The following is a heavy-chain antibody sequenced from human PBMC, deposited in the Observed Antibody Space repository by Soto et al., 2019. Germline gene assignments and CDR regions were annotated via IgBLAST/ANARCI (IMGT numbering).Heavy chain of an antibody. Sequence: GGSLRLSFAASGFTFSNYAMSWVRQAPGKGLEWVSSISGSGGWTYYEDSVKGRFTITRENSKNTLYLQMSSLRAEETAVYYCAKDRASSWEXPSWVQGTLVTXS. CDR3: AKDRASSWEXPS. J-gene: IGHJ4*02. CDR1: GFTFSNYA. D-gene: IGHD6-13*01. V-gene: IGHV3-23*01. CDR2: ISGSGGWT.